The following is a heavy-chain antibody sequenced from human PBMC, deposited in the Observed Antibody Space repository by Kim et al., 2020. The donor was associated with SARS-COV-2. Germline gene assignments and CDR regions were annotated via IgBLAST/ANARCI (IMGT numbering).Heavy chain of an antibody. J-gene: IGHJ3*02. CDR3: ARDRLDGYNSHWDAFDI. D-gene: IGHD5-12*01. V-gene: IGHV4-59*13. Sequence: SETLSLTCTVSGGSISSYYWSWIRQPPGKGLEWIGYIYYSGSTNYNPSLKSRVTISVDTSKNQFSLKLSSVTAADTAVYYCARDRLDGYNSHWDAFDIWGQGTMVTVSS. CDR1: GGSISSYY. CDR2: IYYSGST.